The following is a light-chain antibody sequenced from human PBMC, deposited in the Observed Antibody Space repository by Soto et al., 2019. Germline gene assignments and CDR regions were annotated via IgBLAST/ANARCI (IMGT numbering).Light chain of an antibody. Sequence: QSALTQPASVSGSPGQSITISCTGTSSDVGGYNYVSWYQQHPGKAPKLMIYDVSNRPSGVSNRVSGSKSGNTASLTISGLQAEDEADYYCSSYTSSSIFSYVFGTGTKLTVL. CDR2: DVS. CDR1: SSDVGGYNY. J-gene: IGLJ1*01. CDR3: SSYTSSSIFSYV. V-gene: IGLV2-14*01.